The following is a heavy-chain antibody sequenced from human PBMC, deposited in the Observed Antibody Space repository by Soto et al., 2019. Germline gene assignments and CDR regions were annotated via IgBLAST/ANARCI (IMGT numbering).Heavy chain of an antibody. Sequence: QVQLVESGGGVVQPGRSLRLSCAASGFTFSSYAMHWVRQAPGKGLEWVAVISYDGSNKYYADSVKGRFTISRDNSKYTLYLQMNSLRAEDTAVYYCARAWGANSGGDYWGQGTLVTVSS. J-gene: IGHJ4*02. CDR3: ARAWGANSGGDY. D-gene: IGHD3-10*01. V-gene: IGHV3-30-3*01. CDR1: GFTFSSYA. CDR2: ISYDGSNK.